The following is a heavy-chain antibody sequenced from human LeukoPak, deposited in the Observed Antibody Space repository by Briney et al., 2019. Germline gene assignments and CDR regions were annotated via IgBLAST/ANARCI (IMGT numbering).Heavy chain of an antibody. J-gene: IGHJ4*02. CDR2: IKDDGSES. CDR3: ARTIRGY. CDR1: GFTFSNYW. V-gene: IGHV3-7*01. Sequence: GGSLRLSCAASGFTFSNYWMSWVRQAPGKGLEWVANIKDDGSESYYVDSVKGRFTISRDNAKNSLYLQMTSLRDEDMAVYYCARTIRGYWGQGTLVTVSS. D-gene: IGHD4/OR15-4a*01.